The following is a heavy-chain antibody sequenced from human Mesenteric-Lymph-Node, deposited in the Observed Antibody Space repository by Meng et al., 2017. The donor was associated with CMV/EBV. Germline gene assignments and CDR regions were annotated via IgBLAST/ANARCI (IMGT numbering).Heavy chain of an antibody. D-gene: IGHD2-21*01. Sequence: SCKASGGTCSSYAISWVRQAPGQGLEWMGGIIPIFGTANYAQKFQGRVTITTDESTSTAYMELSSLRSEDTAVYYCARGILGGGGNYWGQGTLVTVSS. CDR2: IIPIFGTA. J-gene: IGHJ4*02. CDR1: GGTCSSYA. CDR3: ARGILGGGGNY. V-gene: IGHV1-69*05.